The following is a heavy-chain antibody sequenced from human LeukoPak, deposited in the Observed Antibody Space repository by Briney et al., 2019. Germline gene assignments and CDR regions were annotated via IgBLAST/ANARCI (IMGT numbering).Heavy chain of an antibody. Sequence: GGSLSLSCAASGFTFSSYCMNWVRQAPGKGLEWVSSISSSSSYIYYADSVKGRVTITRDNAKNSLYLQMNRLRAEDTAVYYCAREIDDVWESYRTFDYWGQGTLVTVSS. CDR1: GFTFSSYC. V-gene: IGHV3-21*01. D-gene: IGHD3-16*02. J-gene: IGHJ4*02. CDR3: AREIDDVWESYRTFDY. CDR2: ISSSSSYI.